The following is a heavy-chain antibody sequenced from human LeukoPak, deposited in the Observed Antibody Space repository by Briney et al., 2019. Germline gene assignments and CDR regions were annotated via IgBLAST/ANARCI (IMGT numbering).Heavy chain of an antibody. V-gene: IGHV3-48*01. CDR2: ISTGSSTT. Sequence: GGSLRLSCAAYEFAFSTYNMNWVRQAPGKGLEWVSYISTGSSTTYYADSVKGRFTISRDNGKNSLYLQMNSLRAEDTAVYYCAREYNGFDYWGQGTLVTVSS. CDR1: EFAFSTYN. D-gene: IGHD1-1*01. CDR3: AREYNGFDY. J-gene: IGHJ4*02.